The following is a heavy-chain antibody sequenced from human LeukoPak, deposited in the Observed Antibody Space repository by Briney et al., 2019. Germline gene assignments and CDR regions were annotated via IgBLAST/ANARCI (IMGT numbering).Heavy chain of an antibody. Sequence: ASVKVSCKASGYTFTAYYSHWVRQAPGRGLEWMGRIIPIFGTANYAQKFQGRVTITTDESTSTAYMELSSLRSEDTAVYYCASYIGACSGGSCYHWFDPWGQGTLVTVSS. J-gene: IGHJ5*02. D-gene: IGHD2-15*01. CDR3: ASYIGACSGGSCYHWFDP. CDR2: IIPIFGTA. CDR1: GYTFTAYY. V-gene: IGHV1-69*05.